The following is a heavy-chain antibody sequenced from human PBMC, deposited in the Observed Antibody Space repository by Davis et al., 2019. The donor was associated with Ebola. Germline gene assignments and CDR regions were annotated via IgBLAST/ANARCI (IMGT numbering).Heavy chain of an antibody. Sequence: GGSLRLSCAGSGFTFSSYGMHWVRQAPGKGLEWLAFIRPDGNDRYYTDSVKGRFTASRDNSKNTLYLQMNDLRAEDTAVYYCARDRNWGCEYWGQGTLVTVSS. D-gene: IGHD7-27*01. CDR1: GFTFSSYG. CDR3: ARDRNWGCEY. J-gene: IGHJ4*02. V-gene: IGHV3-30*02. CDR2: IRPDGNDR.